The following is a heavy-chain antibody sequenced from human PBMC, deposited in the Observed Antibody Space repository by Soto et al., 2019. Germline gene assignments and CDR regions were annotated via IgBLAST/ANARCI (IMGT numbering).Heavy chain of an antibody. V-gene: IGHV1-18*01. CDR2: ISAYNGNT. J-gene: IGHJ3*02. D-gene: IGHD3-10*01. CDR1: GYTFTSYG. Sequence: GASVKVSCKASGYTFTSYGISWVRQAPGQGLEWMGWISAYNGNTNYEQKLQGRVTMTTDTSTSTAYMELRSLRSDDTAVYYCARDLFTMVRGVIWDDAFDIWGQGTMVTVSS. CDR3: ARDLFTMVRGVIWDDAFDI.